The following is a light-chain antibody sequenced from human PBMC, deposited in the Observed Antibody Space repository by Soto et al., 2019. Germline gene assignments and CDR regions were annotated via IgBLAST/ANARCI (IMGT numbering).Light chain of an antibody. J-gene: IGKJ1*01. CDR3: QQRSYWPRT. CDR2: GAS. Sequence: EIVLTQSPGTLSLSPGERATLSCRASQSVSSYLAWYQQRPGQAPRLLIYGASNRATGIPARFSGSGSGTDFTLTISSLEPEDFAVYYCQQRSYWPRTFGQGTKVDI. CDR1: QSVSSY. V-gene: IGKV3-11*01.